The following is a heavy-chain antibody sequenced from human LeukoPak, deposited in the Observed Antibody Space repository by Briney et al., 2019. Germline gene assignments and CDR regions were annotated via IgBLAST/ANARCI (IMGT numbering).Heavy chain of an antibody. CDR3: AKLQRLTMNSFDI. Sequence: SETLSLTCAVSGYSISSSNWWGWIRQPPGKGLEWIGEIYHSGSTNYNPSLKSRVTISLAKSKNQFSLKLNSVTAADTAVYFCAKLQRLTMNSFDIWGQGALVTVSS. V-gene: IGHV4-4*02. J-gene: IGHJ3*02. CDR1: GYSISSSNW. D-gene: IGHD3-22*01. CDR2: IYHSGST.